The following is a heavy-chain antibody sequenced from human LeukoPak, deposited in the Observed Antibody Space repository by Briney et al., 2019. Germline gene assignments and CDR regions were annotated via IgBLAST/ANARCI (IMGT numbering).Heavy chain of an antibody. Sequence: GGALRLSCAASGFTFSSYSMNWVRQAPGKGLEWVSSISSSSSYIYYADSVKGRFTISRDNAKNSLYLQMNSLRAEDTAVYYCAREGIQLWLPRGYYYGMDVWGQGTTVTVSS. D-gene: IGHD5-18*01. V-gene: IGHV3-21*01. CDR3: AREGIQLWLPRGYYYGMDV. J-gene: IGHJ6*02. CDR1: GFTFSSYS. CDR2: ISSSSSYI.